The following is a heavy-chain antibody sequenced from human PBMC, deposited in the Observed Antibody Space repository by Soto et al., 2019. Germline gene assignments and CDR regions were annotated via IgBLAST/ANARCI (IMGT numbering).Heavy chain of an antibody. D-gene: IGHD5-12*01. CDR3: AREYSGYDSGTNYFDY. Sequence: SETLSLTCTVSGGSISSSSYYWGWIRQPPGKGLEWIGSIYYSGSTYYNPSLKSRVTISVDTSKNQFSLKLSSVTAADTAVYYCAREYSGYDSGTNYFDYWGQGTLVTVSS. CDR1: GGSISSSSYY. CDR2: IYYSGST. J-gene: IGHJ4*02. V-gene: IGHV4-39*01.